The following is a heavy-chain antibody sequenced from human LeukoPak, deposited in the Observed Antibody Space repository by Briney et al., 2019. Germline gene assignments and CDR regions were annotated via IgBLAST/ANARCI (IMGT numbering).Heavy chain of an antibody. CDR2: IYHSGST. CDR3: AREVSGYYHWFDP. D-gene: IGHD3-10*01. CDR1: GVSMGAYY. V-gene: IGHV4-59*01. Sequence: SETLSLTCTVSGVSMGAYYWSWIRQPPGKGLEWIGYIYHSGSTYYNPSLKSRVTISVDTSKNQFSLKLSSVTAADTAVYYCAREVSGYYHWFDPWGQGTLVTVSS. J-gene: IGHJ5*02.